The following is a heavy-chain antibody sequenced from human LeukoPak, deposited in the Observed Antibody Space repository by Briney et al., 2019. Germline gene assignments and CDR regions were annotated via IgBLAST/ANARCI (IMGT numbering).Heavy chain of an antibody. V-gene: IGHV3-23*01. CDR1: GFTFSHYA. CDR2: LTDSGDAT. D-gene: IGHD5-12*01. J-gene: IGHJ5*02. CDR3: ARGYSHNSGGWLDP. Sequence: PGGSLRLSCAVSGFTFSHYAMSWVRQAPGTGLEWVGSLTDSGDATYYADSVKGRLTISRYNSNSTLYLHISGLRDEDTAVYYCARGYSHNSGGWLDPWGQGTMVTVSS.